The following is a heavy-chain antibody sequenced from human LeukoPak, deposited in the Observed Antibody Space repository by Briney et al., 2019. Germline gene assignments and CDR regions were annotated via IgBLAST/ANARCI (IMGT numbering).Heavy chain of an antibody. CDR2: ISSYNGNT. Sequence: ASVKVSCKASGYTFTSYGISWVRQAPGQGLEWMGWISSYNGNTNYAQKLQGRVTMTTDTSTSTAYMELRSLRSDDTAVYYCARVGYYDSSGHYYDLVNYWGQGTLVTVSS. CDR3: ARVGYYDSSGHYYDLVNY. V-gene: IGHV1-18*01. CDR1: GYTFTSYG. D-gene: IGHD3-22*01. J-gene: IGHJ4*02.